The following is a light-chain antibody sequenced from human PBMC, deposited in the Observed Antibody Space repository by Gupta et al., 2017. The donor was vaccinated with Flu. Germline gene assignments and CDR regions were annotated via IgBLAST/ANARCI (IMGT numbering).Light chain of an antibody. CDR1: QSISSW. V-gene: IGKV1-5*03. CDR2: MSS. CDR3: QQDSSYPIT. J-gene: IGKJ5*01. Sequence: PSTLSASVGGRFTITCRASQSISSWLAWYQLKPGKAPKLLIYMSSSLHSGVPSRFSGSGSGTEFTLSVSSLQPEDFATYFCQQDSSYPITFGQGTRLEI.